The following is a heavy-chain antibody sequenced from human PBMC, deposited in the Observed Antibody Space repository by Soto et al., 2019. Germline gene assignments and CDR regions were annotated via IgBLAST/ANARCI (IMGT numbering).Heavy chain of an antibody. CDR2: IYHSGST. D-gene: IGHD2-2*01. Sequence: KPSETLSLTCAVSGGSISSGGYSWSWIRQPPGKGLEWIGYIYHSGSTYYNPSLKSRVTISVDRSKNQFSLKLSSVTAADTAVYYCARGGKGYEDPHFDYWGQGTLVTVSS. V-gene: IGHV4-30-2*01. CDR3: ARGGKGYEDPHFDY. CDR1: GGSISSGGYS. J-gene: IGHJ4*02.